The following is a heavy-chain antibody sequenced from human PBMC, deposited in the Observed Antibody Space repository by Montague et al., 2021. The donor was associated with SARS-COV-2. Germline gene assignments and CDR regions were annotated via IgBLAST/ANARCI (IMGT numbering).Heavy chain of an antibody. V-gene: IGHV4-4*07. D-gene: IGHD6-19*01. CDR3: ARESGYSSGWRYYYVMDV. Sequence: SETLSLTCTLSGGSISNYYWTWIRQPAGKGLEWIGRLYTSGSTTXNPSLKSRVTMSVDTSKNQFSLNVTSVTAADTAIYYCARESGYSSGWRYYYVMDVWGQGTTVTAS. CDR1: GGSISNYY. CDR2: LYTSGST. J-gene: IGHJ6*02.